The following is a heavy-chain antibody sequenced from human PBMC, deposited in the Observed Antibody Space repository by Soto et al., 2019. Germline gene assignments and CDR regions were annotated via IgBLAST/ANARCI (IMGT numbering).Heavy chain of an antibody. CDR1: GGTFSTYA. J-gene: IGHJ5*02. V-gene: IGHV1-69*01. D-gene: IGHD3-22*01. CDR3: ARSQDSSGYWNNCFDP. Sequence: QVQLVQSGAEVKMPGSSVKVSCKASGGTFSTYAMTWVRQAPGQGLEWMGGIIPIFGTANYPQKFQGRVTITAYESTSTAYMELSSLRSEDTAVYYCARSQDSSGYWNNCFDPWGQGTLVTVSS. CDR2: IIPIFGTA.